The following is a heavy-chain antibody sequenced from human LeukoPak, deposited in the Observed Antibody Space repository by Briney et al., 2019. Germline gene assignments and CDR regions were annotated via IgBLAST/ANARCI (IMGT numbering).Heavy chain of an antibody. CDR2: ISASSAST. CDR3: AKEVAATYYMDV. D-gene: IGHD2-15*01. J-gene: IGHJ6*03. Sequence: GGSLRLSCEASGFAFSSSAMRWVRQAPGKGLEWVSAISASSASTYYADSVKGRCTISRDNSRNTLYLQINGLRAEDTAVYYCAKEVAATYYMDVWGKGTTVTVSS. CDR1: GFAFSSSA. V-gene: IGHV3-23*01.